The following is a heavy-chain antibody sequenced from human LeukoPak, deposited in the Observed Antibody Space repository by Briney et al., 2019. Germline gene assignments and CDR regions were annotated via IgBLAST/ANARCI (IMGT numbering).Heavy chain of an antibody. J-gene: IGHJ6*02. Sequence: GGSLRLSCAASGFTFNNYWIHWVRQVPGKGLVWVSRINNDGSSASYVDSVKGRFTISRDNAKNTLFLQMNSLRAEDTAVYYCARRGTGHGMDVWGQGTTVIVPS. V-gene: IGHV3-74*01. CDR3: ARRGTGHGMDV. D-gene: IGHD1-1*01. CDR2: INNDGSSA. CDR1: GFTFNNYW.